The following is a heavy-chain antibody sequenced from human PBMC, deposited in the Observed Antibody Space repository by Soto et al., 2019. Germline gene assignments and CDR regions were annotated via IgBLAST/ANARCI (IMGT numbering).Heavy chain of an antibody. V-gene: IGHV3-30-3*01. J-gene: IGHJ4*02. CDR1: GFTFSSYA. Sequence: PGGSLRLSCAGSGFTFSSYAMHWVRQAPGKGLEWVAVISYDGSNKYYADSVKGRFTISRDNSKNTLYLQMNSLRAEDTAVYYCASSREGYWGQGTLVTVSS. D-gene: IGHD1-26*01. CDR3: ASSREGY. CDR2: ISYDGSNK.